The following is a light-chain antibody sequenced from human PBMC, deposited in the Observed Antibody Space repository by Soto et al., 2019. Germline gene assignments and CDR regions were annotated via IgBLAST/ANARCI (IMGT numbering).Light chain of an antibody. CDR3: QQYRGSLWT. Sequence: EIVLTQSPGTLSLSPGERATLSCRASQSVNSRYLAWYQQKPGQAPRLLIYGTSSRATGIPDRFSGSGSGTAFTLTLSSLESEDFALYYSQQYRGSLWTFGQGTKVEIK. V-gene: IGKV3-20*01. CDR1: QSVNSRY. CDR2: GTS. J-gene: IGKJ1*01.